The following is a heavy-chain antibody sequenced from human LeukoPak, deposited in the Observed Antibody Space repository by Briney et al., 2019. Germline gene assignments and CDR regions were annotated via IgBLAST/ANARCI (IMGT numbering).Heavy chain of an antibody. CDR3: ARYSSGWYGET. CDR2: IYYTGST. Sequence: RSSETLSLTCTVSGGSISSYYWSWIRQPPGKGLEWIGYIYYTGSTNYNPSLESRVTISVDTSKNQFSLKLRSVTAADTAVYYCARYSSGWYGETWGQGTLVTVSS. J-gene: IGHJ5*02. V-gene: IGHV4-59*01. CDR1: GGSISSYY. D-gene: IGHD6-19*01.